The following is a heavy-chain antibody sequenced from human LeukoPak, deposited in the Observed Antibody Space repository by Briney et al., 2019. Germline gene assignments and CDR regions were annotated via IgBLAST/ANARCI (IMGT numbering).Heavy chain of an antibody. J-gene: IGHJ5*02. CDR2: IFYSGST. D-gene: IGHD2-15*01. CDR1: GGSISSSSFY. V-gene: IGHV4-39*01. Sequence: SETLSLTWTVSGGSISSSSFYWGWIRQPPGKGLEWIGTIFYSGSTYYNPSLKSRVTMSVDTSKNQFSLRLSPVTAADTSVYYCARQAFTSSQGLRNNWFDPWGQGSLVTVSS. CDR3: ARQAFTSSQGLRNNWFDP.